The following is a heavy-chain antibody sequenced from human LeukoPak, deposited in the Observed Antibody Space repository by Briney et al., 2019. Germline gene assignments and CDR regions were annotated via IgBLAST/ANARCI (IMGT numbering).Heavy chain of an antibody. D-gene: IGHD2-15*01. CDR1: GFTVSSNY. CDR2: IYSGGSK. Sequence: GGSLRLSCAASGFTVSSNYMSWVRQAPGKGLEWVSLIYSGGSKYYADSVKGRFTISRDNSKNTLYLQMNSLRAEDTAVYYCASLLGYCSGGSCYPYYWGQGTLVTVSS. CDR3: ASLLGYCSGGSCYPYY. V-gene: IGHV3-53*01. J-gene: IGHJ4*02.